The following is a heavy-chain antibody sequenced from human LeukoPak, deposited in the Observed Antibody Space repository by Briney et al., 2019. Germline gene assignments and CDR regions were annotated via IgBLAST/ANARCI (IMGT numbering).Heavy chain of an antibody. Sequence: GGTLRLSCAASGFTFSSYGMSWVRQAPGKGPEWVSAISGSGGSTYYADSVKGRFTISRDNSKNTLYLQMNSLRAEDTAVYYCAKISWELLGDFYFDYWGQGTLVTVSS. J-gene: IGHJ4*02. CDR2: ISGSGGST. CDR3: AKISWELLGDFYFDY. CDR1: GFTFSSYG. V-gene: IGHV3-23*01. D-gene: IGHD1-26*01.